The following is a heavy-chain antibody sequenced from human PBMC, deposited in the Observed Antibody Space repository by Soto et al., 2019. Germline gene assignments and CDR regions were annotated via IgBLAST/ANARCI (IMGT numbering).Heavy chain of an antibody. CDR2: ISAYNGHT. CDR1: GYTFKNYG. J-gene: IGHJ4*02. D-gene: IGHD6-13*01. CDR3: ARTPAAGDY. V-gene: IGHV1-18*04. Sequence: QVQLVQSGAEVKKPGASVKVSCKTSGYTFKNYGITWVRQAPGQGLAWMGWISAYNGHTNYAQKLQGRVTMTADTSTSTAYMELRSLRSDDTAVYYCARTPAAGDYWGQGTLVTVSS.